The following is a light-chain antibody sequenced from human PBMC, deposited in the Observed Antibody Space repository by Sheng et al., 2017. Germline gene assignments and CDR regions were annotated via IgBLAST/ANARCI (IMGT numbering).Light chain of an antibody. Sequence: QSALTQPASVSGSPGQSISISCTGTSSDVGYYNFVSWYQQHPGKAPKLMIYAVSNRPSGVSDRFSGSKSGNTASLTISGLQAEDEADYYCSSFSTNRIPVFGGGTK. CDR2: AVS. J-gene: IGLJ3*02. CDR3: SSFSTNRIPV. V-gene: IGLV2-14*01. CDR1: SSDVGYYNF.